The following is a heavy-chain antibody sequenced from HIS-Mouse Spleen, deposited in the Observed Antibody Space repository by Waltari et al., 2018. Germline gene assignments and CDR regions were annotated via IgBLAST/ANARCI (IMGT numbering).Heavy chain of an antibody. CDR2: IDWDDDK. CDR1: GFSPSTSGMC. D-gene: IGHD6-19*01. V-gene: IGHV2-70*15. CDR3: ARIAEGYSSGWYAFDY. Sequence: QVTLRESGPALVKPTQTLTLTCTFSGFSPSTSGMCVSWIRQPPGKALEWLACIDWDDDKYYSTSLKTRLTISKDTSKNQVVLTMTNMDPVDTATYYCARIAEGYSSGWYAFDYWGQGTLVTVSS. J-gene: IGHJ4*02.